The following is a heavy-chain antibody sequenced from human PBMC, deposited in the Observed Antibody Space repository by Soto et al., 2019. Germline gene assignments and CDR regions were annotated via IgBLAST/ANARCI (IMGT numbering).Heavy chain of an antibody. CDR3: ERGAGIVVAGTSFEY. Sequence: QVQLVESGGGVAQPGRSLRLSCAASGFTFSSHSMHWVRQAPGKGLEWVAVIAFDGSYKYYADSVKGRFTISRDNSKNTLYMQMNSLRAEDRAVYYCERGAGIVVAGTSFEYWGQGTLVTVSS. V-gene: IGHV3-30*04. CDR2: IAFDGSYK. CDR1: GFTFSSHS. D-gene: IGHD6-19*01. J-gene: IGHJ4*02.